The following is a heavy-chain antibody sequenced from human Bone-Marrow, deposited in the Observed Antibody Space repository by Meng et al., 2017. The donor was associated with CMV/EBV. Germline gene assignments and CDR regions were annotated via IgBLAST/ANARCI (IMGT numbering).Heavy chain of an antibody. CDR2: ISWNSGSI. CDR1: GFTFDDYA. V-gene: IGHV3-9*01. CDR3: AKGEVVPAAARNAFDI. J-gene: IGHJ3*02. Sequence: GGSLRLSCAASGFTFDDYAMHWVRQAPGKGLEWVSGISWNSGSIGYTDSVKGRFTISRDNAKNSLYLQMNSLRAEDTALYYCAKGEVVPAAARNAFDIWGQGTMVTV. D-gene: IGHD2-2*01.